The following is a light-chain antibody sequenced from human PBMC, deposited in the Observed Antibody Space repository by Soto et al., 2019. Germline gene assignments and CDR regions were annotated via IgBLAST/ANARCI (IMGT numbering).Light chain of an antibody. Sequence: DIQMTQSPSTLSASAGDRVTITCRASQNIDMYLAWSQQKPGQAPSLLIYRASSLQSGVPSRFSGSGSGTEFTLTISSLQPDDFATYYCQQSITYPWTFGQGTKVDIK. CDR1: QNIDMY. V-gene: IGKV1-5*03. CDR2: RAS. J-gene: IGKJ1*01. CDR3: QQSITYPWT.